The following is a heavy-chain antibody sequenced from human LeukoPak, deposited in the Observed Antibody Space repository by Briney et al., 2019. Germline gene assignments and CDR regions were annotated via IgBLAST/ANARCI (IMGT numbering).Heavy chain of an antibody. J-gene: IGHJ4*02. CDR1: GGSISSYY. CDR2: IYYSGST. V-gene: IGHV4-59*01. D-gene: IGHD3-22*01. Sequence: SETLSLTCTVSGGSISSYYWSWIRQPPGKGLEWIGYIYYSGSTNYNPSLKSRVTISVDTSKNQFSLKLSSVTAADTAVYYCARERLGYYYDSVEDFDYWGQGTLVTVSS. CDR3: ARERLGYYYDSVEDFDY.